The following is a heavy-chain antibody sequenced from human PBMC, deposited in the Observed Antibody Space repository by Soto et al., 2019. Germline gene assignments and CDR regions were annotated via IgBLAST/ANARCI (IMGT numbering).Heavy chain of an antibody. CDR1: GFTFRTYA. D-gene: IGHD3-10*01. CDR3: AKNRGSGSPYYYNMDV. J-gene: IGHJ6*02. CDR2: ISGSTGNT. Sequence: LRLSCAASGFTFRTYAMSWVRQAPGKGLEWVSVISGSTGNTYYADSVKGRFTISRDNSKNTLSLQMNSLRAEDTAVYFCAKNRGSGSPYYYNMDVWGQGTTVTVSS. V-gene: IGHV3-23*01.